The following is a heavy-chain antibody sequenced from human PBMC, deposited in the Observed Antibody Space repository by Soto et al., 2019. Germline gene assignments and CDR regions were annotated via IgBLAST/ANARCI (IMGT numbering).Heavy chain of an antibody. V-gene: IGHV3-11*01. J-gene: IGHJ6*02. CDR2: ISSSGSNI. CDR1: GFTFSDYY. Sequence: QVQLVESGGGLVKPGGSLRLSFAASGFTFSDYYMXXXXXXXXXXXEWVSYISSSGSNIYYADSVKGRFTISRDNAKXXXXXXXXXXXXXXXXXXXXXXXXXXXXXXMDVWGQGTTVTVSS. CDR3: XXXXXXXXXXMDV.